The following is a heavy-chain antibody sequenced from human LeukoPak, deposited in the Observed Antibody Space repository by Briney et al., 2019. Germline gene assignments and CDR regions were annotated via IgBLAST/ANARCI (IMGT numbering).Heavy chain of an antibody. CDR1: GYTLTELS. J-gene: IGHJ3*02. CDR3: ARDRTIYCTNGVCPNDAFDI. V-gene: IGHV1-24*01. CDR2: FDPEDGET. D-gene: IGHD2-8*01. Sequence: ASVKVSCKVSGYTLTELSMHWVRQAPGKGLEWMGGFDPEDGETIYAQKFQGRVTITRDTSASTAYMELSSLRSEDTAVYYCARDRTIYCTNGVCPNDAFDIWGQGTMVTVSS.